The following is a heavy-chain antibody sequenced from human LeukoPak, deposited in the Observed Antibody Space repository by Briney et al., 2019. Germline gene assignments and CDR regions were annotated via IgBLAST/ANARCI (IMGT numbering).Heavy chain of an antibody. CDR2: IKQDGSEK. J-gene: IGHJ3*02. V-gene: IGHV3-7*01. CDR1: GFTFSSSA. D-gene: IGHD4-17*01. CDR3: ARDWVRVGEDYGDYEDAFDI. Sequence: GGSLRLSCAASGFTFSSSAMSWVRQAPGKGLEWVANIKQDGSEKYYVDSVKGRFTISRDNAKNSLYLQMNSLRAEDTAVYYCARDWVRVGEDYGDYEDAFDIWGQGTMVTVSS.